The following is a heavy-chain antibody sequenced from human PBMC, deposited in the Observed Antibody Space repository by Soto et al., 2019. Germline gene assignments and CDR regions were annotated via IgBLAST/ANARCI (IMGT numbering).Heavy chain of an antibody. V-gene: IGHV3-23*01. CDR1: GFTFSSYA. CDR3: AKAEWDIVVVPAAIAY. Sequence: GGSLRLSCAASGFTFSSYAMSWVRQAPGKGLEWVSAISGSGGSTYYADSVKGRFTISRDNSKNTLYLQMNSLRAEDTAVYYCAKAEWDIVVVPAAIAYWGQGTLVTVSS. J-gene: IGHJ4*02. CDR2: ISGSGGST. D-gene: IGHD2-2*01.